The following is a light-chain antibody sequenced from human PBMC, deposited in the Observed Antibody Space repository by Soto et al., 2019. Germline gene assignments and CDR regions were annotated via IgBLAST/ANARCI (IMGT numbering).Light chain of an antibody. Sequence: DIVMTQSPDSLAVSLGERATINCKSSQSVLYSSNNKNYLAWYQQRPGQPPKLLIYWASTRESGVPDRFSGSGSGTDCTLTISMLQGEDVSVYCCQQYESTPPTFGQGTKLEIK. CDR3: QQYESTPPT. CDR2: WAS. CDR1: QSVLYSSNNKNY. J-gene: IGKJ2*01. V-gene: IGKV4-1*01.